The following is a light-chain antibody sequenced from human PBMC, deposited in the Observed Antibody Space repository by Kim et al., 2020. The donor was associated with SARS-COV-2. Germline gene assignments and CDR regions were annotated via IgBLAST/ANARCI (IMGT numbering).Light chain of an antibody. CDR2: DVS. CDR3: CSYAGTNTLI. J-gene: IGLJ2*01. CDR1: SSDVGRYTY. V-gene: IGLV2-11*03. Sequence: GQSVTISCTGSSSDVGRYTYVSWYQQHPGKAPKLVIYDVSKRPPGVPDRFSGSKSGNMASLTISGLQGEDEADYYCCSYAGTNTLIFGGGTQLTVL.